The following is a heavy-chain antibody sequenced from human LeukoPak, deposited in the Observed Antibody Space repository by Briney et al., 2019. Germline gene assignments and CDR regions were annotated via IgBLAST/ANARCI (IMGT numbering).Heavy chain of an antibody. CDR2: ISWNSGSI. V-gene: IGHV3-9*01. Sequence: GGSLRLSCAASGFTFDDYAMHWVRQAPGKGLEWVSGISWNSGSIGYADSVKGRFTISRDNAKNSLYLQMNSLRAEDTALYYCAKDNGYYGSSGYSGGIDYWGQGTLVTVSS. CDR3: AKDNGYYGSSGYSGGIDY. CDR1: GFTFDDYA. J-gene: IGHJ4*02. D-gene: IGHD3-22*01.